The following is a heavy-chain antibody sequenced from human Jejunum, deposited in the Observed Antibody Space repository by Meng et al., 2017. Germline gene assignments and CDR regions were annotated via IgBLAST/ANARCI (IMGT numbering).Heavy chain of an antibody. CDR3: ARASAPPQQPISHGMDV. CDR2: IKEDGGQK. V-gene: IGHV3-7*01. CDR1: GFTFTLYW. Sequence: GGSLRLSCAASGFTFTLYWMSWVRQAPGSGLEWVAHIKEDGGQKYYADSVKGRFTISRDNAKNSLYLQMNSLRVEDTAVYFCARASAPPQQPISHGMDVWGQGTTVTVSS. J-gene: IGHJ6*02. D-gene: IGHD1/OR15-1a*01.